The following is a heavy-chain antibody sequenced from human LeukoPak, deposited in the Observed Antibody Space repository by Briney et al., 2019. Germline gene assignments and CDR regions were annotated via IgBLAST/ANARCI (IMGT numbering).Heavy chain of an antibody. CDR2: ISGGTT. D-gene: IGHD6-19*01. CDR3: SRGSGWLSVY. CDR1: GFTFGDYL. Sequence: PGGSLRLSCTVSGFTFGDYLMSWFRQAPGKGLEWIGFISGGTTEYAASVKGRFTISRDDSTSIAYLQMNSLTTEDTAVYYCSRGSGWLSVYWGQGTLVTVSS. V-gene: IGHV3-49*03. J-gene: IGHJ4*02.